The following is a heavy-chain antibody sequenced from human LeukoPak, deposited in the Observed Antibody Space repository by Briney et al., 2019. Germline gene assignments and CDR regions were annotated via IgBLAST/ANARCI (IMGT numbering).Heavy chain of an antibody. D-gene: IGHD6-13*01. CDR3: ARQFRYSSSWNWFDP. J-gene: IGHJ5*02. CDR1: GGSLSSTSYY. Sequence: SETLSLTCTVSGGSLSSTSYYWVWIRQPPGKGLESIGNIYYNENTYYNPSLKSRVTISVDTSKNQFSLKLSSVTAADTAVYYCARQFRYSSSWNWFDPWGQGTLVTVSS. V-gene: IGHV4-39*07. CDR2: IYYNENT.